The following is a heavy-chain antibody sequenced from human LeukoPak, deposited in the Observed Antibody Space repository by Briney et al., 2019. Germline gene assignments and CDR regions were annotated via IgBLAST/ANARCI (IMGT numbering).Heavy chain of an antibody. CDR1: GYTFTGYY. Sequence: ASVKVSCKPSGYTFTGYYLHWVRQAPGQALEWMGWNNPNIGATMYAQKFQGRVTMTRDTSISTAYMELNSLRSDDTAVYYCARDRVGSGWPRPFYFENWGQGTLVTVSS. V-gene: IGHV1-2*02. CDR3: ARDRVGSGWPRPFYFEN. D-gene: IGHD6-19*01. J-gene: IGHJ4*02. CDR2: NNPNIGAT.